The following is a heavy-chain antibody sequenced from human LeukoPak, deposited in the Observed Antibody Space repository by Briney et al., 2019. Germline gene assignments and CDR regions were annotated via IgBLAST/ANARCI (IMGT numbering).Heavy chain of an antibody. CDR3: ARDPVPAAARHFDY. CDR2: ISSDGSLE. D-gene: IGHD2-2*01. Sequence: PGGSLRLSCAASGFTFSSYAMHWVRQAPGKGLEWLAVISSDGSLEYYADSVKGRFTISRDNSKYTLYLQMNSLRPEDTAAYYCARDPVPAAARHFDYWGQGTLVTVSS. J-gene: IGHJ4*02. CDR1: GFTFSSYA. V-gene: IGHV3-30-3*01.